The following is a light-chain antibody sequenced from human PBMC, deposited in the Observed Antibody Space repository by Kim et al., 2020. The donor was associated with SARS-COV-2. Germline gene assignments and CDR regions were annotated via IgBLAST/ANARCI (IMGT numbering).Light chain of an antibody. J-gene: IGLJ2*01. CDR1: KLGDKY. CDR2: QDS. V-gene: IGLV3-1*01. CDR3: QAWDSSTVV. Sequence: SVSPGQTASITCAGDKLGDKYACWYQQKPGQSPVLVIYQDSKRPSGIPERFSGSNSGNTATLTISGTQAMDEADYYCQAWDSSTVVFGGGTKLTVL.